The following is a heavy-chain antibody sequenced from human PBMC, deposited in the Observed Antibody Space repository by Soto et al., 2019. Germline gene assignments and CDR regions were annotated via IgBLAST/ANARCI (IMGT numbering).Heavy chain of an antibody. J-gene: IGHJ3*02. V-gene: IGHV4-31*03. CDR3: ARGIAARPRAFDI. Sequence: QVQLQESGPGLVKPSQTLSLTCTVSGGSISSGGYYWSWIRQHPGKGLEWIGYIYYSGSTYYNPSVKSRVTISVDTSKNQFSLKLSSVTAADTAVYYCARGIAARPRAFDIWGQGTMVTVSS. D-gene: IGHD6-6*01. CDR1: GGSISSGGYY. CDR2: IYYSGST.